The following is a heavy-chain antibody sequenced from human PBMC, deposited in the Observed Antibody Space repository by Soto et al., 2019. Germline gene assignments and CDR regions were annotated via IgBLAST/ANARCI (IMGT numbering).Heavy chain of an antibody. CDR2: ISAYNGNT. V-gene: IGHV1-18*04. D-gene: IGHD6-13*01. CDR3: ATRIAAANLDAFDI. CDR1: GYTFTSYG. Sequence: GASVKVSGKASGYTFTSYGISWRRQAPGQGLEWMGWISAYNGNTNYAQKLQGRVTMTTDTSTSTAYMELRSLRSDDTAVYYCATRIAAANLDAFDIWGQGTMVTVSS. J-gene: IGHJ3*02.